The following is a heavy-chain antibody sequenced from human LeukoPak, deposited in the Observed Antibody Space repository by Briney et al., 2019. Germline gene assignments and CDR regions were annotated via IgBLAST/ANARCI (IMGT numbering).Heavy chain of an antibody. V-gene: IGHV1-18*01. CDR1: GYTFTSYG. CDR3: ARDFVMSAWYQLPGNWFDP. J-gene: IGHJ5*02. Sequence: EASVKVSCKASGYTFTSYGISWVRQAPGQGLEWMGWTSAYNGNTNYAQKFQGRVTMTEDTSTDTAYMELSSLRAEDTAVYYCARDFVMSAWYQLPGNWFDPWGQGTLVTVSS. D-gene: IGHD2-2*01. CDR2: TSAYNGNT.